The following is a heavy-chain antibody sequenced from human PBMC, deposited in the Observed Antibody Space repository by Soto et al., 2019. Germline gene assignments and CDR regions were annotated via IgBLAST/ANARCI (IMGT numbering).Heavy chain of an antibody. V-gene: IGHV1-18*04. CDR1: GYTFTSYY. Sequence: ASVKVSCKASGYTFTSYYISWVLQAPGQGLEWLGLISPNSGRPSYAQKFEGRVTMTTDTSTTTAYLELRSLRSDDTAVYYCVRQYYDFWTDYPDFDYWGQGTLVTVSS. J-gene: IGHJ4*02. CDR2: ISPNSGRP. D-gene: IGHD3-3*01. CDR3: VRQYYDFWTDYPDFDY.